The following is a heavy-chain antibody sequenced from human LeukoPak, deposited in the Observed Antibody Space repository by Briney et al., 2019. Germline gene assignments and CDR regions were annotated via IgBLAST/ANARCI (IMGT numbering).Heavy chain of an antibody. V-gene: IGHV3-23*01. CDR1: GFRFSDYT. Sequence: GGSLRLSCAASGFRFSDYTMTWVRQAPGKGLEWVSAISGSGGSTYYADSVKGRFTISRDNSKNTLYLQMNSLRAEDTAVYYCAGPPRLSGYWGQGTLVTVSS. CDR2: ISGSGGST. CDR3: AGPPRLSGY. J-gene: IGHJ4*02.